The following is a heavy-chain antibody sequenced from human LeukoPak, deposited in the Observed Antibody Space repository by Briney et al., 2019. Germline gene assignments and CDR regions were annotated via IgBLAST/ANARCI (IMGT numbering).Heavy chain of an antibody. J-gene: IGHJ5*02. V-gene: IGHV3-74*01. D-gene: IGHD3-10*01. CDR1: GFTFRTAW. Sequence: GGSLRLSCAASGFTFRTAWMHWARQIPGKGLVWVSHINGDGGAINYADDVKGRFTISRDNAKSTLYLQMNSLRVEDTAVYYCVRDLPRTSGPWGQGTLVTVSS. CDR2: INGDGGAI. CDR3: VRDLPRTSGP.